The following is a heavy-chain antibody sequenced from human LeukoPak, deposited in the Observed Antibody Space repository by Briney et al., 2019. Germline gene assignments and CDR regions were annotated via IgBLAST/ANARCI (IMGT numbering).Heavy chain of an antibody. CDR3: ARDVLRSAFDI. CDR1: GGSFSGYY. J-gene: IGHJ3*02. D-gene: IGHD2-8*01. V-gene: IGHV4-34*01. Sequence: SETLSLTCAVYGGSFSGYYWSWIRQPPGKGLEWIGEINHSGSTNYNPSLKSRVTISVDTSKDQFSLKLSSVTAADTAVYYCARDVLRSAFDIWGQGTMVTVSS. CDR2: INHSGST.